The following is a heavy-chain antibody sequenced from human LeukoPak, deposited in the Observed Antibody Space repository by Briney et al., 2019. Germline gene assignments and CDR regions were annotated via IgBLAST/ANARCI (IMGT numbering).Heavy chain of an antibody. CDR1: GYTFTSYG. Sequence: ASVKVSCKASGYTFTSYGISWVRQAPGQGLEWMGWISAKNGDTHYAQEFQGRATMTTDTSTYTAYMELKSLRSDDTALYYCARAYYSGGYSYPVFDHWGQGTLVTVSS. CDR3: ARAYYSGGYSYPVFDH. CDR2: ISAKNGDT. V-gene: IGHV1-18*01. D-gene: IGHD2-15*01. J-gene: IGHJ5*02.